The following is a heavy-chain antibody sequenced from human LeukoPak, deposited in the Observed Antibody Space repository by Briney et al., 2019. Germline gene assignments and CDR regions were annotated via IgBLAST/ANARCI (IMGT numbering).Heavy chain of an antibody. CDR1: GYTFTSYG. J-gene: IGHJ6*02. V-gene: IGHV1-8*02. D-gene: IGHD2-2*01. CDR2: MNPNSGNT. CDR3: ARFAMTFLYYYYGMDV. Sequence: GASVKVSCKASGYTFTSYGISWVRQAPGQGLEWMGWMNPNSGNTGYAQKFQGRVTMTRNTSISTAYMELSSLRSEDTAVYYCARFAMTFLYYYYGMDVWGQGTTVTVSS.